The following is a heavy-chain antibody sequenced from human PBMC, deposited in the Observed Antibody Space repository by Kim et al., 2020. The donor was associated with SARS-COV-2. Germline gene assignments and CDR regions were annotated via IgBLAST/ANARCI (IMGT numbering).Heavy chain of an antibody. CDR3: ASLAGIAAAGNYGMDV. J-gene: IGHJ6*02. V-gene: IGHV3-23*01. D-gene: IGHD6-13*01. Sequence: VQGRFTISRDNSKNTLYLQMNSLRAADTAVYYCASLAGIAAAGNYGMDVWGQGTTVTVSS.